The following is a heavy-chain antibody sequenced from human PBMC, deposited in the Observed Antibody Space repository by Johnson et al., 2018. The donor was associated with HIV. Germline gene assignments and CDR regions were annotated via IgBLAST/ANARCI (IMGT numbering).Heavy chain of an antibody. CDR1: GFTFDDYA. CDR2: ISWNRGSI. Sequence: VQLVESGGGLVQPGRSLRLSCAASGFTFDDYAIHWVRQVPGKGLEWVSGISWNRGSIGYADSVKGRFTISRDNAKNSLYLQMNSLRAEDTAVYYCARLGLTDAFDIWGQGTMVTVSP. CDR3: ARLGLTDAFDI. V-gene: IGHV3-9*01. D-gene: IGHD2-8*01. J-gene: IGHJ3*02.